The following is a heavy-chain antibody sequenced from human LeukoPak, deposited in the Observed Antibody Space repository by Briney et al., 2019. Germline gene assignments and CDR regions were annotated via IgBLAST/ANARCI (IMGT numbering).Heavy chain of an antibody. D-gene: IGHD3-10*01. CDR2: ISSSGSTK. CDR3: ARTIRGVIDWFDP. V-gene: IGHV3-48*03. J-gene: IGHJ5*02. CDR1: GFTFSSYE. Sequence: GGSLRLSCAASGFTFSSYEMSWVRQAPGKGLEWLSYISSSGSTKYYADSVKGRFTISRDNAKNSLYLQMNSLRGKDTAVYYCARTIRGVIDWFDPWGQGTLVTVSS.